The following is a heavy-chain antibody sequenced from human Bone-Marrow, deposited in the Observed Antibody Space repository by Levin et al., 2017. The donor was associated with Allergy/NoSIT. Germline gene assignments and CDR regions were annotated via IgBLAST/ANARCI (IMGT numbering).Heavy chain of an antibody. Sequence: SCSVSGDSISSGTYYWSWIRQHPGKGLEWIGYISFSGSAYSNPSLKSRVTMSVDTSNNQFSLNLNSVTAADTATYFCARFDIAWNWFDPWGQGTLVTVSS. J-gene: IGHJ5*02. CDR1: GDSISSGTYY. D-gene: IGHD3-9*01. CDR3: ARFDIAWNWFDP. V-gene: IGHV4-31*03. CDR2: ISFSGSA.